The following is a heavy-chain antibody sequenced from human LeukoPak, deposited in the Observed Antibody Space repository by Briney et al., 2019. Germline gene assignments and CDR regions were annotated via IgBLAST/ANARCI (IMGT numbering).Heavy chain of an antibody. CDR1: GGPFSGYF. Sequence: TSETLSLTCAVSGGPFSGYFWSWIRQSSGKGLEWIGEIHNSGTTNYNPSLNSRVTISEDTSKNQFSLNLSSVTAADTAAYYCARRYYYNLGSFPFDFWGQGTLVTVSS. CDR3: ARRYYYNLGSFPFDF. D-gene: IGHD3-10*01. CDR2: IHNSGTT. J-gene: IGHJ4*02. V-gene: IGHV4-34*01.